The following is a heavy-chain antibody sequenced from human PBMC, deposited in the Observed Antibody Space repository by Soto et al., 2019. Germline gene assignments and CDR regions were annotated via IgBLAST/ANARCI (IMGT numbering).Heavy chain of an antibody. Sequence: QVQLVESGGGVVQPGRSLRLSCAASGFTFSSYGMHWVRQAPGKGLEWVAVISYDGSNKYYADSVKGRFTISRENSKNTLYLQMNSLRAEDTAVYYCAKSGGSKSLNYWGQGTLVTVSS. J-gene: IGHJ4*02. CDR1: GFTFSSYG. V-gene: IGHV3-30*18. CDR3: AKSGGSKSLNY. CDR2: ISYDGSNK. D-gene: IGHD1-1*01.